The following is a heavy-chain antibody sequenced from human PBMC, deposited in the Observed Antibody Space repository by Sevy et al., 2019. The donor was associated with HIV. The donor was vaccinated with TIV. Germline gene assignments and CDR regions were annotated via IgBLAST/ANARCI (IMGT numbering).Heavy chain of an antibody. CDR3: ARGATEHDAFDI. CDR1: GFTFSDYY. Sequence: GGSLRLSCAASGFTFSDYYMSWIRQAPGKGLEWVSYISSSGSTIYYADSVKGRFTIARDNPKNSLYLQMNSLRAEDTALCYCARGATEHDAFDIWGQGTMVTVSS. J-gene: IGHJ3*02. CDR2: ISSSGSTI. V-gene: IGHV3-11*01.